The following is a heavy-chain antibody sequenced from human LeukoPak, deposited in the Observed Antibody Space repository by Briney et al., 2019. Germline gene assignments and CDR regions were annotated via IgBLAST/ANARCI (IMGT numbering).Heavy chain of an antibody. J-gene: IGHJ4*02. D-gene: IGHD3-9*01. CDR1: GYTFTSYG. Sequence: ASAKVSCKASGYTFTSYGISWVRQAPGQGLEWMGWISAYNGNTNYAQKLQGRVTMTTDTSTSTAYMELRSLRSDDTAVYYCARAGRLRYFDWLLYPLDYWGQGTLVTVSS. CDR2: ISAYNGNT. V-gene: IGHV1-18*01. CDR3: ARAGRLRYFDWLLYPLDY.